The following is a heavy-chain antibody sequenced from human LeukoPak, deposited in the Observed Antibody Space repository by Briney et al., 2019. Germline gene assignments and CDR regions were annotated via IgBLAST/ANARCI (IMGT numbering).Heavy chain of an antibody. CDR3: ARDSGYFYETIPDY. CDR1: GYNFITYG. D-gene: IGHD3-22*01. V-gene: IGHV1-18*01. Sequence: ASVKVSCKASGYNFITYGITWVRQAPGQGLEWVGWIGTFNGNTNYAQILQDRVTMTTDTSTNTAYLELRSLRSDDTAIYYCARDSGYFYETIPDYWGQGTLVTVSS. J-gene: IGHJ4*02. CDR2: IGTFNGNT.